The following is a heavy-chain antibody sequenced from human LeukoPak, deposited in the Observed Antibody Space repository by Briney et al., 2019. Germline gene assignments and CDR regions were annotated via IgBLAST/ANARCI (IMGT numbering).Heavy chain of an antibody. CDR3: ATLDSTKSVF. D-gene: IGHD2-2*01. Sequence: GGSLRLSCIASEFRFGRDWISWVRQAPGKGLEWVACIKQDGSEEYYVGSVRGRFTVSVDNGKNSLYLQMNSLRAEDTARYYCATLDSTKSVFWDRGTAVTVSS. J-gene: IGHJ1*01. CDR2: IKQDGSEE. V-gene: IGHV3-7*01. CDR1: EFRFGRDW.